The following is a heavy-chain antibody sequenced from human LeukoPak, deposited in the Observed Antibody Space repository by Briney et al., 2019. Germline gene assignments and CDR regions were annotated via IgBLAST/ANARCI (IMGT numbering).Heavy chain of an antibody. J-gene: IGHJ5*02. V-gene: IGHV1-69*01. CDR3: ARIPLHRFWSGSRNWFDP. D-gene: IGHD3-3*01. Sequence: SVKVSCKASGGTFSSYAISWVRQAPGQGLEWMGGIIPIFGTANYAQKFQGRVTIAADESTSTAYMELSSLRSEDTAVYYCARIPLHRFWSGSRNWFDPWGQGTLVTVSS. CDR2: IIPIFGTA. CDR1: GGTFSSYA.